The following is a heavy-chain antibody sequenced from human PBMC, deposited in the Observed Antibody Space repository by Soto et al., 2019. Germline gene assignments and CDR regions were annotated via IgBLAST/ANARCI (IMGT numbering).Heavy chain of an antibody. CDR2: ISYDGSNK. V-gene: IGHV3-30-3*01. Sequence: QVQLVESGGGVVQPGRSLRLSCAASGFTFSSYAMHWVRQAPGKGLERVAVISYDGSNKYYADSVKGRFTISRDNSKNTLYLQMNSLRAEDTAVYYCAREYQLLSGWFDPWGQGTLVTVSS. CDR3: AREYQLLSGWFDP. D-gene: IGHD2-2*01. J-gene: IGHJ5*02. CDR1: GFTFSSYA.